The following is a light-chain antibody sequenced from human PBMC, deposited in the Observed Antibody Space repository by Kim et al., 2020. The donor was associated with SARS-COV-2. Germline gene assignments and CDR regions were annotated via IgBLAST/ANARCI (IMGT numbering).Light chain of an antibody. CDR3: QQYANYSWT. J-gene: IGKJ1*01. Sequence: ASVGDRVTITCRASQSISSWLAWYQQNPGKAPKPLIYDASTLESGVPSRFSGSGSGTDFTLTITSLQPDDFTTYYCQQYANYSWTFGQGTKVDIK. CDR1: QSISSW. CDR2: DAS. V-gene: IGKV1-5*01.